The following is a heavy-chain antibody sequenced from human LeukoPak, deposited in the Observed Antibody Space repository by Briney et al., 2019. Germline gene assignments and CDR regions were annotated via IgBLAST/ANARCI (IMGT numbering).Heavy chain of an antibody. CDR2: IKQDGSEK. D-gene: IGHD3-10*01. CDR3: VRDLGSGSYYSQFDY. Sequence: GGSLRLSCAASGFTLSSYWMSWVRQAPGKGVEWVANIKQDGSEKYYVDSVKGRFTISRDNAKNSLYLQMNSLRAEDTAVYYCVRDLGSGSYYSQFDYWGQGTLVTVSS. J-gene: IGHJ4*02. V-gene: IGHV3-7*03. CDR1: GFTLSSYW.